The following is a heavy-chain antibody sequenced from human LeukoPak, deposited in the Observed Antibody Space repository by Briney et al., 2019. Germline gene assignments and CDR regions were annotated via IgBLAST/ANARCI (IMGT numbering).Heavy chain of an antibody. CDR1: GGSISSGDYY. V-gene: IGHV4-61*08. Sequence: SETLSLTFTVSGGSISSGDYYWSWIRQPPGKGLEWIGYIYYTGSTSYNPSLKSRVTISVDTSTNQFSLRLNSVTAADTAVYFCARVDKHCSGEICYSGWFDPWGQGTLVTVSS. CDR2: IYYTGST. D-gene: IGHD2-15*01. J-gene: IGHJ5*02. CDR3: ARVDKHCSGEICYSGWFDP.